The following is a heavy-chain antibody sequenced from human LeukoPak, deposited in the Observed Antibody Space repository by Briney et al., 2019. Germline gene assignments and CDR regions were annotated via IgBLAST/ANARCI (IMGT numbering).Heavy chain of an antibody. CDR1: GYSFTSYW. CDR2: IDPSDSYT. V-gene: IGHV5-10-1*01. J-gene: IGHJ3*02. Sequence: KYGESLKISCKGSGYSFTSYWISWVRQMPGKGLEWVGRIDPSDSYTNYSPSFQGHVTISADKSISTAYLQWSSLKASDTAMYYCASLVWDAFDIWGQGTMVTVSS. CDR3: ASLVWDAFDI. D-gene: IGHD1-14*01.